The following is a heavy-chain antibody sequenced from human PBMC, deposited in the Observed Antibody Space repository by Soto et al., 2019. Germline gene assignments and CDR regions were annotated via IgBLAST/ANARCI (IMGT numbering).Heavy chain of an antibody. D-gene: IGHD1-26*01. Sequence: GGSLRLSCAASGFTFSSYGMHWVRQAPGKGLEWVAVISYDGSNKYYADSVKGRFTISRDNSKNTLYLQMNSLRAEDTAVYYCAKDGQWEPFDYWGQGTLVTVS. J-gene: IGHJ4*02. CDR1: GFTFSSYG. CDR2: ISYDGSNK. CDR3: AKDGQWEPFDY. V-gene: IGHV3-30*18.